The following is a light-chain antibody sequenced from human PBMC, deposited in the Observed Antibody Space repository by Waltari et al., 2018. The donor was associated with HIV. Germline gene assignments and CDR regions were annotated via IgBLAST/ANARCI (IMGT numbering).Light chain of an antibody. V-gene: IGLV1-40*01. J-gene: IGLJ3*02. Sequence: QSVLTPPPSISGAPGQRATIPCTVSSSNIVAGYDVPWYQQLPGKAPKLLIYESRDRPPGVRDRFSGSKSGTSASLAITGLQAEDEADYYCQSYDNNLSVWMFGGGTKLTVL. CDR1: SSNIVAGYD. CDR3: QSYDNNLSVWM. CDR2: ESR.